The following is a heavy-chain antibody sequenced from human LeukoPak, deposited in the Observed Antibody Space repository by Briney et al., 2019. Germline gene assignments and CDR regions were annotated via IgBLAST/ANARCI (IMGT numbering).Heavy chain of an antibody. J-gene: IGHJ4*02. D-gene: IGHD2-2*01. V-gene: IGHV3-30-3*01. CDR1: GFTLSSYA. CDR2: ISYDGSNK. CDR3: ARGEGYCSSTSCYLGPFDY. Sequence: GGCLSLSCAASGFTLSSYAMHWVCEAPGKGLERVAGISYDGSNKYYADSVKGRFTISRDNSKNTLYLQMNSLRAEDTAVYYCARGEGYCSSTSCYLGPFDYWGQGTLVTVSS.